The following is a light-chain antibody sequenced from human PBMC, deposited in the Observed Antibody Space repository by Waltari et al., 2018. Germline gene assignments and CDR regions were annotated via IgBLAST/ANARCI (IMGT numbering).Light chain of an antibody. V-gene: IGKV3-15*01. CDR1: QSVSNN. Sequence: ERVMTPSPAPLSVSPGERATLSCRASQSVSNNLAWYQQKPGQAPRLLIYGASTRATDIPARFSGSGSGTEFTLTISSLQSEDFAVYYCQQYNNWLWTFGQGTKVEVK. CDR3: QQYNNWLWT. J-gene: IGKJ1*01. CDR2: GAS.